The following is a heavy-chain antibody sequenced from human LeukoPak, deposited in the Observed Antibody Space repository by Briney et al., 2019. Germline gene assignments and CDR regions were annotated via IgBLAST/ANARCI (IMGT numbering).Heavy chain of an antibody. CDR1: GFTFSSYA. J-gene: IGHJ4*02. V-gene: IGHV3-23*01. D-gene: IGHD2-21*02. CDR3: AREVVLTGTSVFDS. CDR2: ISGSGGNT. Sequence: QPGGSLRLSCAASGFTFSSYAMSWVRQAPGKGLEWVSGISGSGGNTYYADSVKGRFTISRDNAENTVYLQMNSLRAEDTAVYYCAREVVLTGTSVFDSWGQGTVVTVSS.